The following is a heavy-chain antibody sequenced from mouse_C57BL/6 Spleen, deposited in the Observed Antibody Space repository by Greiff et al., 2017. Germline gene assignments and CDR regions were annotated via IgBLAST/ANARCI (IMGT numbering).Heavy chain of an antibody. V-gene: IGHV1-62-2*01. Sequence: VHLVESGAELVKPGASVKLSCKASGYTFTEYTIHWVKQRSGQGLEWIGWFYPGSGSIKYNEKFKDKATLTADKSSSTVYMELSRLTSEDSAVYCCARHEDDGNYLAYWGQGTLVTVSA. CDR3: ARHEDDGNYLAY. CDR2: FYPGSGSI. CDR1: GYTFTEYT. J-gene: IGHJ3*01. D-gene: IGHD2-1*01.